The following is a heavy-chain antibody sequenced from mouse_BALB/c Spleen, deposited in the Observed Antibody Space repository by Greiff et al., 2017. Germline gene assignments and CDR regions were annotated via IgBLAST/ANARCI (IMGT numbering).Heavy chain of an antibody. CDR1: GFTFSSFG. CDR3: ARGGLLRYYFDY. V-gene: IGHV5-17*02. D-gene: IGHD1-1*01. J-gene: IGHJ2*01. CDR2: ISSGSSTI. Sequence: EVHLVESGGGLVQPGGSRKLSCAASGFTFSSFGMHWVRQAPEKGLEWVAYISSGSSTIYYADTVKGRFTISRDNPKNTLFLQMTSLRSEDTAMYYCARGGLLRYYFDYWGQGTTLTVSS.